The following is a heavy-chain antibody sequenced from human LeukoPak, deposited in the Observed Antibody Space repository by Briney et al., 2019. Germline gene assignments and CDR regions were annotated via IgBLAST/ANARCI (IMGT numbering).Heavy chain of an antibody. J-gene: IGHJ4*02. V-gene: IGHV3-23*01. CDR3: AKDRGADYYFDY. D-gene: IGHD1-26*01. CDR2: ISGSGGST. CDR1: GFTFSTFA. Sequence: GGSLRLSCAASGFTFSTFAMTWVRQAPGKGLEWVSAISGSGGSTYYADSVKGRFTISRDNSKNTLYLQMNSLRAEDTAVYYCAKDRGADYYFDYWGQGTLVTVSS.